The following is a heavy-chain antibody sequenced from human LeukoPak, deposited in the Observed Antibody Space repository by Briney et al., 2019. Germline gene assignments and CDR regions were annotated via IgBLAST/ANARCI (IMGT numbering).Heavy chain of an antibody. CDR2: INRDGSGT. CDR1: GFSFSSYW. D-gene: IGHD3-3*01. Sequence: GGSLRLSCEVSGFSFSSYWMHWVRQTPGKGLVWVSAINRDGSGTSHADSVRGRFTISRDNAKNTLYLQMKRLRAEDTAVYYCARSLSYGVAFGDYWGQGNLVTVSS. V-gene: IGHV3-74*01. J-gene: IGHJ4*02. CDR3: ARSLSYGVAFGDY.